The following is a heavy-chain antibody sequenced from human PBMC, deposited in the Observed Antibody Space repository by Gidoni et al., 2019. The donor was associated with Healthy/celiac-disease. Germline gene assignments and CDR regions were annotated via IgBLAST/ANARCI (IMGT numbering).Heavy chain of an antibody. V-gene: IGHV3-30*01. Sequence: QVQLVESGGGVVQHGRSRRLSCAASGFTFVSYAMHWVHQAPGKGLEWVAVISYDGSNKYYADSVKGRFTISRDNSKNTLYLQMNSLRAEDTAVYYCARVGAEQWLVLWFDPWGQGTLVTVSS. J-gene: IGHJ5*02. CDR3: ARVGAEQWLVLWFDP. D-gene: IGHD6-19*01. CDR2: ISYDGSNK. CDR1: GFTFVSYA.